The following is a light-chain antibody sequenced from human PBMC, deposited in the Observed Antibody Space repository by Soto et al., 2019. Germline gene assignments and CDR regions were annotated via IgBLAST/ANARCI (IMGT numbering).Light chain of an antibody. J-gene: IGLJ1*01. CDR3: FSYAGDSVYV. Sequence: QSVLTQPASVSGSPRQSITISCTGTNSDVGSYNLVSWFQQHPGKAPKLVIYEVTKRPSGVSDRFSGSKSGNTASLTISGLQAEDDADYYCFSYAGDSVYVFGTGTQLTFL. CDR2: EVT. V-gene: IGLV2-23*02. CDR1: NSDVGSYNL.